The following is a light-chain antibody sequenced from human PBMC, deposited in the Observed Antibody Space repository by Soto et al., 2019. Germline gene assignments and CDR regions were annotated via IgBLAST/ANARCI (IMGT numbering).Light chain of an antibody. J-gene: IGKJ2*01. CDR2: GAS. Sequence: EIVMTQSPATLSVSPGERATLSCRASQSVSSDLAWYQQQPGQAPRLLIYGASTRATGIPARFTGSGSGTEFTLTISSRQSEDFATYYCQQYNNWPYTFGQGTKLE. CDR1: QSVSSD. V-gene: IGKV3-15*01. CDR3: QQYNNWPYT.